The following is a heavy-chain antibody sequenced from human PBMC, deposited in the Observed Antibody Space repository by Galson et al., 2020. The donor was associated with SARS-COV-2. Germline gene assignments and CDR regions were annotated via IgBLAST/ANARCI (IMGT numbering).Heavy chain of an antibody. CDR3: ARALGRGYYGLDV. CDR1: GFVFYSYA. D-gene: IGHD3-22*01. Sequence: GESLKISCVASGFVFYSYAMAWVRQAPGKGLEWVASITQDGSDNSYVDSLKGRFTISSDNAKNSLFVQLSSLRAEDTAVYYCARALGRGYYGLDVWGQGTTVTVSS. CDR2: ITQDGSDN. J-gene: IGHJ6*02. V-gene: IGHV3-7*05.